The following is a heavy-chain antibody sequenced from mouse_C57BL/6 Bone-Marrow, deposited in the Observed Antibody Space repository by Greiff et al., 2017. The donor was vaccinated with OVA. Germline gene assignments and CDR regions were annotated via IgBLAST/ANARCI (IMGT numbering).Heavy chain of an antibody. CDR1: GFNIKDDY. CDR3: TPSTVVAEHAIDY. CDR2: IDPENGDT. D-gene: IGHD1-1*01. V-gene: IGHV14-4*01. Sequence: VQLKQSGAELVRPGASVKLSCTASGFNIKDDYMHWVKQRPEQGLEWIGWIDPENGDTEYAPKFQGKATITADTSSNTAYLQLSSLTSEDTAVYYCTPSTVVAEHAIDYWCQGTSVTVSS. J-gene: IGHJ4*01.